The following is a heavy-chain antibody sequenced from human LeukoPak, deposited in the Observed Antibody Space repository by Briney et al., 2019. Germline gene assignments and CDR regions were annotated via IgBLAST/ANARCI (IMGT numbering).Heavy chain of an antibody. Sequence: GGSLRLSCVSSGVTISSHYMNWVRQAPGKGLEWISLVYPGGSTYYADSVKGRFTISRDKSKNTLYLQMNSLRADDTAVYYCAKCSTSAYTTGWCNWIGPWGQGTLVTVSS. V-gene: IGHV3-53*01. CDR1: GVTISSHY. CDR2: VYPGGST. J-gene: IGHJ5*02. CDR3: AKCSTSAYTTGWCNWIGP. D-gene: IGHD6-19*01.